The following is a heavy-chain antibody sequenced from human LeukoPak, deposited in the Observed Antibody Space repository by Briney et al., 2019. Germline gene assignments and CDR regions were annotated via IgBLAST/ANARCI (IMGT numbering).Heavy chain of an antibody. Sequence: GGSLRLSCAVSGFTLNSNAMTWVRQAPGKGLEWVAVISYDGSAKYYADSVKGRFTISRDNAKNSLYLQMNSLRAEDTAVYYCARGPRVAAAGTGDYWGQGTLVTVSS. CDR3: ARGPRVAAAGTGDY. J-gene: IGHJ4*02. D-gene: IGHD6-13*01. V-gene: IGHV3-30*04. CDR1: GFTLNSNA. CDR2: ISYDGSAK.